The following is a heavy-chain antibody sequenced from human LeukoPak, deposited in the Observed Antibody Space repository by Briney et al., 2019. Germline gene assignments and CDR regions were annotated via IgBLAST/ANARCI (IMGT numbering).Heavy chain of an antibody. D-gene: IGHD3-3*01. CDR2: ISYDGSNK. Sequence: GGSLRLSCAASGFTFSSYAMHWVRQAPGKGLEWVAVISYDGSNKYYADSVKGRFTISRDNSKNTLYLQMNSLRAEDTAVYYCAMYDFWSGYYRLDAFDIWDQGTMVTVSS. V-gene: IGHV3-30*04. J-gene: IGHJ3*02. CDR3: AMYDFWSGYYRLDAFDI. CDR1: GFTFSSYA.